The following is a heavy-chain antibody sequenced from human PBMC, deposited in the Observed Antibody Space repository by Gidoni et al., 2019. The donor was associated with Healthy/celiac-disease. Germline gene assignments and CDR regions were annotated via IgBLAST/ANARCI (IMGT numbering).Heavy chain of an antibody. V-gene: IGHV3-30-3*01. CDR1: GFTFSSYA. CDR2: ISYDGSNK. J-gene: IGHJ4*02. CDR3: ARLSVGAPFDY. Sequence: QVQLVESGGGVVQPGRSLRLSCAASGFTFSSYAMHWVRQAPGKGLEWVAVISYDGSNKYYADSVKGRFTISRDNSKNTLYLQMNSLRAEDTAVYYCARLSVGAPFDYWGQGTLVTVSS. D-gene: IGHD1-26*01.